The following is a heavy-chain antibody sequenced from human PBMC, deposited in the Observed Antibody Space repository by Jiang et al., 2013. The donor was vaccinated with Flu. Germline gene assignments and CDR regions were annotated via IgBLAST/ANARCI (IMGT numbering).Heavy chain of an antibody. J-gene: IGHJ4*02. CDR1: GFSLSTSGVG. CDR2: IYWDDDK. Sequence: KPTQTLTLTCTFSGFSLSTSGVGVGWIRQPPGKALEWLALIYWDDDKRYSPSLKSRLTITKDTSKNQVVLTMTNMDPVDTATYYCAHSRIDTAMVEFDYWGQGTLVTVSS. CDR3: AHSRIDTAMVEFDY. V-gene: IGHV2-5*02. D-gene: IGHD5-18*01.